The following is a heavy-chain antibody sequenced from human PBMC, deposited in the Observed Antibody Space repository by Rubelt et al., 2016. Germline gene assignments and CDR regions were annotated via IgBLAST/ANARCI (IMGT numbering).Heavy chain of an antibody. CDR1: GGTFSSYA. CDR2: IIPILGIA. D-gene: IGHD2-8*01. J-gene: IGHJ4*02. V-gene: IGHV1-69*04. Sequence: QVQLVQSGAEVKKPGSSVKVSCKASGGTFSSYAISWVRQAPGQGLEWMGRIIPILGIANYAQKFQGRVTITADKSTSTAYMELSSLRSEDTAVYYCARAAYYCTNGVCPFDYWGQGTLVTVSS. CDR3: ARAAYYCTNGVCPFDY.